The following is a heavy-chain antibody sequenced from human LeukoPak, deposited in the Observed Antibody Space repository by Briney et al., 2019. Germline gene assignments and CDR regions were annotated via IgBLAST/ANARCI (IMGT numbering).Heavy chain of an antibody. V-gene: IGHV3-23*01. Sequence: GGSLRLSCAASGFTFSSYAMSWVRQAPGKGLEWVSAISGSGGSTYYADPVRGRFTISRDNSKNTLYLQMNSLRAEDTAVYYCAKRRRNWNYVGTLDYWGQGTLVTVSS. CDR2: ISGSGGST. J-gene: IGHJ4*02. D-gene: IGHD1-7*01. CDR1: GFTFSSYA. CDR3: AKRRRNWNYVGTLDY.